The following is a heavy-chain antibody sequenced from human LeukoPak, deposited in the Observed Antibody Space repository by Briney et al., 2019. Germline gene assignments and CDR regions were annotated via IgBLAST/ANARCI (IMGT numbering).Heavy chain of an antibody. D-gene: IGHD2-15*01. CDR1: GFTFSSYS. J-gene: IGHJ4*02. CDR2: ISSSSNYI. Sequence: PGGSLRLSCAASGFTFSSYSMNWVRQAPGKGLEWVSSISSSSNYIYYADSVKGRFTISRDNSKNTLYLHMNSLRPEDAAVYYCAKAPVTTCRGAFCYPFDYWGLGTLVTVSS. CDR3: AKAPVTTCRGAFCYPFDY. V-gene: IGHV3-21*04.